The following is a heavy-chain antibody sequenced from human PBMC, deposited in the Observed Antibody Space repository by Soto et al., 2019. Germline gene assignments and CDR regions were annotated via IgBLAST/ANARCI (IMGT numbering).Heavy chain of an antibody. Sequence: GGSLRLSCAASGFTFSSYAMHWVRQAPGKGLEWVAVISYDGSNKYYADSVKGRFTISRDNSKNTLYLQMNSLRAEDTAVYYCARSLWFGELWWRRPDYYGMEVWGQGTTVTVSS. CDR3: ARSLWFGELWWRRPDYYGMEV. V-gene: IGHV3-30-3*01. J-gene: IGHJ6*02. CDR1: GFTFSSYA. D-gene: IGHD3-10*01. CDR2: ISYDGSNK.